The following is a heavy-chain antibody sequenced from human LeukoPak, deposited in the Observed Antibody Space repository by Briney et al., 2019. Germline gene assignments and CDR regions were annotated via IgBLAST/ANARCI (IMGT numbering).Heavy chain of an antibody. V-gene: IGHV3-30-3*01. CDR2: MSYDGSNE. Sequence: PGGSLRLSCVASGFTFSNYVMHWVRQDPGKGLEWVALMSYDGSNENYADSVKGRFTIPRDNSKNTLYLQMNSLRAEDTAVYYCARVFRITKTTGMDVWGQGTTVTVSS. CDR1: GFTFSNYV. CDR3: ARVFRITKTTGMDV. J-gene: IGHJ6*02. D-gene: IGHD3-10*01.